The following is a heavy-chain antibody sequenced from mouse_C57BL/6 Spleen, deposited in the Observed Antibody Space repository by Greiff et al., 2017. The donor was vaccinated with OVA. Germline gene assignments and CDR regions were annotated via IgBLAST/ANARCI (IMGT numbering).Heavy chain of an antibody. CDR2: IYPGAGDT. CDR3: AGGTGYCYFDV. CDR1: GYAFSSSW. V-gene: IGHV1-82*01. Sequence: QVQLQQSGPELVKPGASVKISCKASGYAFSSSWMNWVKQRPGQGLEWIGRIYPGAGDTNYNGKFKGKATLTADKSSSTAYMQLSSLTSEDSAVYFCAGGTGYCYFDVWGTGTTVTVSS. J-gene: IGHJ1*03. D-gene: IGHD3-3*01.